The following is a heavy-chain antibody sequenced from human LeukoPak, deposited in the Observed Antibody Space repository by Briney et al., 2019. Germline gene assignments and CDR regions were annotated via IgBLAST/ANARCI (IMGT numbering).Heavy chain of an antibody. CDR1: GFTFSNHG. CDR3: ARVNRFGELRYSDY. CDR2: INSFSTYI. J-gene: IGHJ4*02. Sequence: PGGSLRLSCAASGFTFSNHGMHWVRQAPGKGLEWVPLINSFSTYIYYADSVKGRFTISRDNAKSSLYLQMNSLRAEDTAVYYCARVNRFGELRYSDYWGQGTLVTVSS. D-gene: IGHD3-10*01. V-gene: IGHV3-21*01.